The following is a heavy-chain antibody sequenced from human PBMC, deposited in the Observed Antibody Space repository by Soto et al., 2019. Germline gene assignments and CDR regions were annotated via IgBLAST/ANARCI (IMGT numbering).Heavy chain of an antibody. CDR1: GGSISSSNW. Sequence: QVQLQESGPGLVKPSGTLSLTCAVSGGSISSSNWWSWVRQPPGKGLEWIGEIYHSGSTNYNPSLKSRVTISVDKSKNQFSLKLSSVTAADTAVYYCASYGSGSYYLSRYYYYGMDVWGQGTTVTVSS. CDR3: ASYGSGSYYLSRYYYYGMDV. CDR2: IYHSGST. V-gene: IGHV4-4*02. D-gene: IGHD3-10*01. J-gene: IGHJ6*02.